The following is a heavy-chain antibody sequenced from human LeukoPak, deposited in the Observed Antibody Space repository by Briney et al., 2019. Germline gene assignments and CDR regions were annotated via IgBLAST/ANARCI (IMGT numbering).Heavy chain of an antibody. V-gene: IGHV4-4*07. D-gene: IGHD6-19*01. CDR3: ATQITYRSGWYSH. CDR2: IYLSGST. Sequence: PSETLSLTCTVSGGSISSSYWSWIRQPAGKGLEWIGRIYLSGSTNYNPSLKSRVTMSVDTSKNQFSLNLSSVTAADTAVYYCATQITYRSGWYSHWAQGTLVTVSS. J-gene: IGHJ4*02. CDR1: GGSISSSY.